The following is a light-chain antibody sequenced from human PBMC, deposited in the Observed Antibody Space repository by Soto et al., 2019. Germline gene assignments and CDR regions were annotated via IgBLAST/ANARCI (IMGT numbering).Light chain of an antibody. V-gene: IGKV3-11*01. CDR1: QSVSRY. CDR2: DAS. Sequence: EIVLTQSPATLSLSPGERATLSCRASQSVSRYLFWYQQKPGLAPRLLIYDASNRATGVPARFSGSGSGTDFTLTISSLEPEDFALYYCQHRSVWPVSFGQGTRLEIK. J-gene: IGKJ5*01. CDR3: QHRSVWPVS.